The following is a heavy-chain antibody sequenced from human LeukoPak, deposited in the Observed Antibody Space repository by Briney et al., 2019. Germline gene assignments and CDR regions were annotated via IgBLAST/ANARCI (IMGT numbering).Heavy chain of an antibody. J-gene: IGHJ6*03. V-gene: IGHV3-66*02. CDR2: IYSGDTT. Sequence: GGSLRLSCAASGFTVSSSYMSWVRQAPGKGLEWVSVIYSGDTTYYADSVRGRFTISRDNSKNTLYLQMSSLRAEDTALYYCARYRIADRFYYYYMDVWGKGTTVTVSS. D-gene: IGHD6-6*01. CDR3: ARYRIADRFYYYYMDV. CDR1: GFTVSSSY.